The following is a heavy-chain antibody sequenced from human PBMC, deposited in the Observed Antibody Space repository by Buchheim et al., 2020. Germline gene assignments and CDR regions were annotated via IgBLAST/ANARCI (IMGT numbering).Heavy chain of an antibody. CDR1: GFSFSSMW. J-gene: IGHJ3*02. CDR2: INQDGTGK. V-gene: IGHV3-7*03. D-gene: IGHD7-27*01. CDR3: ARPGVRAFDI. Sequence: EVQLVEFGGDLVQPGGSLRLSCVASGFSFSSMWMSWVRQAPGKGLEWVANINQDGTGKTYMDSVEGRFTISRDNAKNALYLQMYRLRAEDTAFYYCARPGVRAFDIWGQGT.